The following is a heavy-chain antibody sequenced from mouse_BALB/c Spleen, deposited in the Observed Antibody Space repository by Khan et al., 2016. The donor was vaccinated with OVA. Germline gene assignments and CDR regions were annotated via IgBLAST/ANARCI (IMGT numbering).Heavy chain of an antibody. J-gene: IGHJ2*01. Sequence: VQLQQPGTVLARPGASVKMSCKASGYTFTSYWMHWVKQRPGQGLEWIGAIYPGNSDTNYNQTLKGKANITAVTSNTTAYMELNSVTNEDSAVYYCTRNAFGNDESLDYWGQGTTLTVSS. CDR3: TRNAFGNDESLDY. V-gene: IGHV1-5*01. CDR1: GYTFTSYW. D-gene: IGHD2-12*01. CDR2: IYPGNSDT.